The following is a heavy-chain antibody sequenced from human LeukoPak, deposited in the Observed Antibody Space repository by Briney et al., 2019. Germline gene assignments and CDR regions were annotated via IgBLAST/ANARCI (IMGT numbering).Heavy chain of an antibody. CDR2: MFHSGST. Sequence: SETLSLTCAVSGYSISSGFYWGWLRQPPGKGLEWIASMFHSGSTYYNPSLKTRVAISVDTSKNQFSLKLTSVTAADTAIYYCARDSGTYHTLNSWGQGTQVTVSS. D-gene: IGHD1-26*01. V-gene: IGHV4-38-2*02. CDR1: GYSISSGFY. J-gene: IGHJ5*02. CDR3: ARDSGTYHTLNS.